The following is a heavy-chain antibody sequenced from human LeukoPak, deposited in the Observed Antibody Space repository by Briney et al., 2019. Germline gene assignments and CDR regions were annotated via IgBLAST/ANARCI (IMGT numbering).Heavy chain of an antibody. CDR1: GFTFSSYS. D-gene: IGHD6-13*01. Sequence: GGSLRLSCAASGFTFSSYSMNWVRQAPGKGLEWVSSISSSSSYIYYADSVKGRFTISRDNAKNSLYLQMNSLRAEGTAVYYCARDSPSSNSRFDYWGQGTLVTVSS. V-gene: IGHV3-21*01. CDR2: ISSSSSYI. CDR3: ARDSPSSNSRFDY. J-gene: IGHJ4*02.